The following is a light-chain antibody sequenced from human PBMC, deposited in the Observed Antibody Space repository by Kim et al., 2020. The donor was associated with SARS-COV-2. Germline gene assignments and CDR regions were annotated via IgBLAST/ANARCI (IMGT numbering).Light chain of an antibody. CDR3: QHYSDYPLT. J-gene: IGKJ4*01. CDR1: QGIRSF. V-gene: IGKV1-16*01. Sequence: ASVGDRVTITCRASQGIRSFLAWFQQKPGKAPTSLIYAASTLESGVPSRFSGSGSGTDFTLTISSLQPEDFATYYCQHYSDYPLTFGGGTKVDIK. CDR2: AAS.